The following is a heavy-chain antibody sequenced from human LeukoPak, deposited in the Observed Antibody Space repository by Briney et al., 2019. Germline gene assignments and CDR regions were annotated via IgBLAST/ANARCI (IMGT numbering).Heavy chain of an antibody. V-gene: IGHV4-39*07. D-gene: IGHD3-10*01. CDR2: IFYSGST. J-gene: IGHJ4*02. CDR3: ARAYYGSGNTYYFDY. Sequence: PSETLSLTCTVSSGSISTSNYYWGWVRQPPGKALEWIGNIFYSGSTYYSPSLKSRVTISLDTSKNQFSLKVSSVTAADTAVYYCARAYYGSGNTYYFDYWGQGTLVTISS. CDR1: SGSISTSNYY.